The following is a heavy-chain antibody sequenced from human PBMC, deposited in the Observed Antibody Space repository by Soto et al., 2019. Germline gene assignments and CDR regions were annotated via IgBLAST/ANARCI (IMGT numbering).Heavy chain of an antibody. CDR1: GYTLTELS. CDR2: FDPEDGET. CDR3: ATGFEAGYFQN. D-gene: IGHD3-16*01. J-gene: IGHJ1*01. V-gene: IGHV1-24*01. Sequence: VQLVQSGAEVKKPGASVKVSCKVSGYTLTELSMHWVRQAPGKGLEWMGGFDPEDGETIHAQKFQGRVSMTEDTATDTAYMELTSLRSEDTAVYFCATGFEAGYFQNWGQGTLVTVSS.